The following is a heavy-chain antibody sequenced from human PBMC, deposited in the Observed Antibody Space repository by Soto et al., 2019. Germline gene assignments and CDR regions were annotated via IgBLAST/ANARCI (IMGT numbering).Heavy chain of an antibody. D-gene: IGHD4-4*01. J-gene: IGHJ6*02. CDR2: IYYSGST. V-gene: IGHV4-59*01. CDR3: ARYSNYDSLYYYGMDV. Sequence: SSETLSLTCTVSGDSISSYYWSWIRQPPGKGLEWIGYIYYSGSTNYNPSLKSRVTISVDTSKNQFSLKLSSVTAAVTAVYYCARYSNYDSLYYYGMDVWGQGTTVTVSS. CDR1: GDSISSYY.